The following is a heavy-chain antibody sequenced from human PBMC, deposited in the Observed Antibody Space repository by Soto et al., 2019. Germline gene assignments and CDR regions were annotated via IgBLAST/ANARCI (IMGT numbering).Heavy chain of an antibody. CDR3: AKPQAADAFDV. CDR1: GFTFSGSA. Sequence: PGGSLRLSCVASGFTFSGSAMHWVRQASGKGLEWVGRIRSKAKSYATAYAESVRGRFTISRDDSKNTAYLQMHSLTTEDTAVYYYAKPQAADAFDVWGQGTVVTVSS. CDR2: IRSKAKSYAT. V-gene: IGHV3-73*01. J-gene: IGHJ3*01.